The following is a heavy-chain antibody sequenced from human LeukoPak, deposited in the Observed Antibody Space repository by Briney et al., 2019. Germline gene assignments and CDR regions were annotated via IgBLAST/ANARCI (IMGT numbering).Heavy chain of an antibody. D-gene: IGHD5-24*01. CDR3: ARDRLQLQS. CDR1: GYSMSSGYY. V-gene: IGHV4-38-2*02. J-gene: IGHJ5*02. Sequence: PSETLSLTCTVSGYSMSSGYYWGWIRQPPERGLEWIGSMYHTGSTYYNPSLKSRVTISVDTSKNQFYLKLSSVTAADTAVYYCARDRLQLQSWGQGTLVTVSS. CDR2: MYHTGST.